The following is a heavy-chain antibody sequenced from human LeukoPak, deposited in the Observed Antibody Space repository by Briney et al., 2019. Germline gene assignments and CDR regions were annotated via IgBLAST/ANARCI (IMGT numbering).Heavy chain of an antibody. J-gene: IGHJ3*02. Sequence: PSETLSLTCAVYGGSFSGYYWSWTRQPPGKGLEWIGYIYDSGSTYYNPSLKSRITISVDTSENRFSLKLSSVTATDTAVYYCARGCSGGSCYGAFDIWGQGTMVTVSS. CDR1: GGSFSGYY. D-gene: IGHD2-15*01. CDR3: ARGCSGGSCYGAFDI. V-gene: IGHV4-30-4*01. CDR2: IYDSGST.